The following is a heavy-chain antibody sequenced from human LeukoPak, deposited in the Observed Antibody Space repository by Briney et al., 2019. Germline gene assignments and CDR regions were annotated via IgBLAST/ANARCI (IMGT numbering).Heavy chain of an antibody. CDR2: ISSSISYI. Sequence: GGSLRLSCAASGYTFSSYSMNWVRQAPGKGLEWVSSISSSISYIYYADSVKGRFTISRDNAKNSLYLQMNSLRAEDTAVYYCARDRLRGSYGDWGQGTLVTVSS. D-gene: IGHD1-26*01. CDR1: GYTFSSYS. J-gene: IGHJ4*02. V-gene: IGHV3-21*01. CDR3: ARDRLRGSYGD.